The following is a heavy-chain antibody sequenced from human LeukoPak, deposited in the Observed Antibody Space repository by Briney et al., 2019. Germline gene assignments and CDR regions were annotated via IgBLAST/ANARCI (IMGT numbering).Heavy chain of an antibody. CDR1: GYTFTGYY. J-gene: IGHJ4*02. V-gene: IGHV1-2*02. D-gene: IGHD5-12*01. CDR3: ARSDSLSGYDSYYFDY. CDR2: INPNSGGT. Sequence: GASVKVSCKASGYTFTGYYMNWVRQAPGQRLEWMGWINPNSGGTNYAQKFQGRVTMTRDTSISTAYMELSRLRSDDTAVYYCARSDSLSGYDSYYFDYWGQGTPVTVSS.